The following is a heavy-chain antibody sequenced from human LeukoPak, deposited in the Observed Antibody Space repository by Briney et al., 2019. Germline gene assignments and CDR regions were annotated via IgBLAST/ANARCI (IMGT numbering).Heavy chain of an antibody. J-gene: IGHJ6*02. CDR3: ARFLYVWGSYQTNYGMDV. Sequence: PSQTLSLTCTVSGGSISSGGYYWSWIRQHPGQGLEWIGYIYYSGSTYYNPSLKSRVTISVDTSKNQFSLKLSSVTAADTAVYYCARFLYVWGSYQTNYGMDVWGQGTTVTVSS. CDR1: GGSISSGGYY. D-gene: IGHD3-16*02. CDR2: IYYSGST. V-gene: IGHV4-31*03.